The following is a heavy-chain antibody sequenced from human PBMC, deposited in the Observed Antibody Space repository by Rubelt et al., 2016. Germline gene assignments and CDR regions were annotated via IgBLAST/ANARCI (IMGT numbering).Heavy chain of an antibody. Sequence: GGCLRLSCAASGFTFSSYGMNWVRQAPGKGLEWVSGISGSGDTTYYTDSVKGRFTISRDNSQNTLSLQMNNLRAEDTAKYYCARTIVFYGMDVWGQGTTVIVSS. D-gene: IGHD1-14*01. CDR3: ARTIVFYGMDV. J-gene: IGHJ6*02. CDR1: GFTFSSYG. CDR2: ISGSGDTT. V-gene: IGHV3-23*01.